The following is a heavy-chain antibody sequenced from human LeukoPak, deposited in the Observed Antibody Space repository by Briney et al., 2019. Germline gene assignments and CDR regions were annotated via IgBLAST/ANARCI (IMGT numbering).Heavy chain of an antibody. Sequence: SQTLSLTCTLSGGSMMNGPHFWHWLRQPAGKGLEWVGRIYISGGTYYNPSLKSRVTISIDTSTNQFSPDLSSVTAADTAVYYYARWSYGDFDALDVWGQGTMVTVSS. V-gene: IGHV4-61*02. CDR3: ARWSYGDFDALDV. J-gene: IGHJ3*01. D-gene: IGHD4-17*01. CDR2: IYISGGT. CDR1: GGSMMNGPHF.